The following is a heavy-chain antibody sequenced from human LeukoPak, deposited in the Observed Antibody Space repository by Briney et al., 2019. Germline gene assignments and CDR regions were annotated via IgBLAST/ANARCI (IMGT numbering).Heavy chain of an antibody. D-gene: IGHD3-9*01. CDR3: AKRSTQDYDILTGYLFDY. CDR1: GFTFSSYV. Sequence: GGSLRLSCAASGFTFSSYVMHWVRQAPGKGLEWVAFIRYDGSNKYFADSVKGRFTISRDNSKNALYLQMNSLRADDTAVYYCAKRSTQDYDILTGYLFDYWGQGTLVTVSS. J-gene: IGHJ4*02. V-gene: IGHV3-30*02. CDR2: IRYDGSNK.